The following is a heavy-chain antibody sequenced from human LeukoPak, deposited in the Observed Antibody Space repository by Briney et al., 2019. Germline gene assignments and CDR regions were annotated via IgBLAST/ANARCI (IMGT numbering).Heavy chain of an antibody. CDR1: GFTFRDYA. V-gene: IGHV3-23*01. Sequence: GGSLRLSCAASGFTFRDYAMTWIRQAPGKGPEWVSTFSAGGNRTYYADSVKGRFIITRDNSKNTLYLQMNSLRAEDTAVYYCAKVLSKIYIYGPFDYWGQGSLVTVSS. CDR3: AKVLSKIYIYGPFDY. CDR2: FSAGGNRT. J-gene: IGHJ4*02. D-gene: IGHD3-10*01.